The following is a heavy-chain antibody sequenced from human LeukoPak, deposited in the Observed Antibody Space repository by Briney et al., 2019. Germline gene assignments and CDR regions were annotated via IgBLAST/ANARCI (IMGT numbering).Heavy chain of an antibody. V-gene: IGHV3-21*01. D-gene: IGHD2-2*01. CDR2: ISSSSSLI. CDR1: GFTFSSYS. CDR3: ARAEDIVVVPPAMAPYYYYYMDV. Sequence: GGSLRLSCAASGFTFSSYSMNWVRQAPGKGLEWVSSISSSSSLIYYGDSVKGRFTISRDNAKNSLYLQMNSLRAEDTAVYYCARAEDIVVVPPAMAPYYYYYMDVWGKGTTVTVSS. J-gene: IGHJ6*03.